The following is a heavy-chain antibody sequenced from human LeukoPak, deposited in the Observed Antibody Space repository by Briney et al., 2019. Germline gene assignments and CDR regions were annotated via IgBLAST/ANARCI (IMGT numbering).Heavy chain of an antibody. CDR1: GFTFSSYA. V-gene: IGHV3-23*01. D-gene: IGHD3-9*01. CDR2: ISGSGGST. J-gene: IGHJ4*02. Sequence: GGSLRLSCAASGFTFSSYAMSWVRQAPGKGLEWVSAISGSGGSTYYADSVKGRFTISRDNSKNSLYLQMNSLRAEDTAVYYCARGSPYYDILTGYFWDWGQGNLVTVSS. CDR3: ARGSPYYDILTGYFWD.